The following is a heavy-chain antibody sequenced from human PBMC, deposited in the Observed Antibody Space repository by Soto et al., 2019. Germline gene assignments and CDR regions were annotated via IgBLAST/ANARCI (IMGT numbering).Heavy chain of an antibody. Sequence: LGESLKISCQGSGYDFTKYWINWVRQMPGKDLEWMARIEPGDSYIDYSPSFRGHVTMSIDKSTSTVHLQWVSVRTSDTAIYYCARLERPTVVVACNNGGQGTQVTVSS. D-gene: IGHD2-15*01. J-gene: IGHJ4*02. V-gene: IGHV5-10-1*01. CDR3: ARLERPTVVVACNN. CDR2: IEPGDSYI. CDR1: GYDFTKYW.